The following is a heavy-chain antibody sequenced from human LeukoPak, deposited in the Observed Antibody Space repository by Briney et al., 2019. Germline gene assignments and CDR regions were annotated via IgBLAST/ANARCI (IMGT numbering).Heavy chain of an antibody. CDR2: IYSGGDT. D-gene: IGHD2-2*01. CDR1: GFTFSSYA. V-gene: IGHV3-53*01. J-gene: IGHJ3*02. CDR3: ARGSCSNIRCHDAFDI. Sequence: GGSLRLSCATSGFTFSSYAMSWVRQAPGKGLECVSIIYSGGDTYYTDSVKGRFSVSRDNSKNTLYLQMNSLRVDDTAVYYCARGSCSNIRCHDAFDIWGQGTMVTVSS.